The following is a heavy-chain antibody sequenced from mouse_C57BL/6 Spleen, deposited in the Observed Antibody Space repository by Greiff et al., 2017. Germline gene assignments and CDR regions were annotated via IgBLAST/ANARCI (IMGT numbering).Heavy chain of an antibody. V-gene: IGHV1-18*01. Sequence: VQLQQSGPELVKPGASVKIPCKASGYTFTDYNMDWVKQSHGKSLEWIGDINPNNGGTIYNQKFKGKATLTVDKSSSTAYMELRSLTSEDTAVYYCARGIYYYGSSRAYWGQGTLVTVSA. CDR1: GYTFTDYN. J-gene: IGHJ3*01. CDR3: ARGIYYYGSSRAY. D-gene: IGHD1-1*01. CDR2: INPNNGGT.